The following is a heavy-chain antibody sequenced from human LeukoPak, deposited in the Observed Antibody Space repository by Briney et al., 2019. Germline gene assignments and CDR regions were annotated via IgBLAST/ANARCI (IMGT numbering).Heavy chain of an antibody. J-gene: IGHJ6*03. CDR2: IYSSGTT. CDR1: GGSINTYY. Sequence: SETLSLTCTVYGGSINTYYWSWIRQPPGKGLEFIGYIYSSGTTDYNPSLKSRVVISIDTSGSQFSLKMTSVTAADTAVYYCARRGTPYYYYYMDVWGKGTTVTVSS. V-gene: IGHV4-59*08. CDR3: ARRGTPYYYYYMDV. D-gene: IGHD3-16*01.